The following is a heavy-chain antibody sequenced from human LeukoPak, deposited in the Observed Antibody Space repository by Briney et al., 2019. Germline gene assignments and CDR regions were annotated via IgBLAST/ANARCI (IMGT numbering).Heavy chain of an antibody. CDR1: GFTFSSYG. CDR3: AKDSSSWFDP. V-gene: IGHV3-30*18. CDR2: ISYDGSNK. J-gene: IGHJ5*02. D-gene: IGHD6-13*01. Sequence: GGSLRLSCAASGFTFSSYGMHWVRQAPGKGLEWVAVISYDGSNKYYADSVKGRFTISRDNSKNTLYLQMNSLRAEDTAVYYCAKDSSSWFDPWGQGTLVTVSS.